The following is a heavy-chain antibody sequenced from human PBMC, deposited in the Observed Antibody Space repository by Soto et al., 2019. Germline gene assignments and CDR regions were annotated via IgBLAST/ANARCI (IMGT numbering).Heavy chain of an antibody. CDR1: GFTFSSYG. Sequence: LRLSCAASGFTFSSYGMSWVRQAPGKGLEWVSGISGSGGSTIYAESVKGRFTISRDNSNNTLYLQMSSLRAEDTAVYYCARGVLNWFDPWGLGTLVTVSS. CDR2: ISGSGGST. J-gene: IGHJ5*02. CDR3: ARGVLNWFDP. V-gene: IGHV3-23*01.